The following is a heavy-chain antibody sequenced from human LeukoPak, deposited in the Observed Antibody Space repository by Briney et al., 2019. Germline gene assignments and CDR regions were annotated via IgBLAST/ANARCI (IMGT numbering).Heavy chain of an antibody. D-gene: IGHD3-3*01. Sequence: GGSLRLSCAASGFTFSGYAMTWVRQAPGKGLEWVSTIGVSGGSTFYADSVKGRFTNSRDNSKNTLYLQMNSLRVEDTAVYYCTTQSTGVTHNFWSGYLRPDWFDPWGQGTLVTVAS. CDR1: GFTFSGYA. V-gene: IGHV3-23*01. CDR2: IGVSGGST. J-gene: IGHJ5*02. CDR3: TTQSTGVTHNFWSGYLRPDWFDP.